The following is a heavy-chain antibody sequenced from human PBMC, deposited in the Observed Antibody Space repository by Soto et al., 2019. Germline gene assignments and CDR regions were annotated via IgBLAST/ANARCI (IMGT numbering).Heavy chain of an antibody. D-gene: IGHD3-22*01. CDR2: ISWDADK. CDR1: GISLSSSGVG. V-gene: IGHV2-5*02. Sequence: SGPMLVNPTQTLTLTCTFSGISLSSSGVGVGWIRQPPGKALEWLALISWDADKRYSPSLKSRLTITKDTSKNQVVLTRTNMDPVDTATYYCAHRGDYDSFRWYYFDYWGQGTLVTFAS. CDR3: AHRGDYDSFRWYYFDY. J-gene: IGHJ4*02.